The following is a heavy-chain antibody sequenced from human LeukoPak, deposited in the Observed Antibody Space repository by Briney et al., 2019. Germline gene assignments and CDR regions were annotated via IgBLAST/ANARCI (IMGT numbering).Heavy chain of an antibody. D-gene: IGHD3-10*01. CDR3: ARGSGGSGIVWFDP. J-gene: IGHJ5*02. CDR1: GGSISSYY. V-gene: IGHV4-59*01. Sequence: LETLSLTCTVSGGSISSYYWSWIRRPPGKGLEWIGYIYYSGSTNYNPSLKSRVTISVDTSKNQFSLKLSSVTAADTAVYYCARGSGGSGIVWFDPWGQGTLVTVSS. CDR2: IYYSGST.